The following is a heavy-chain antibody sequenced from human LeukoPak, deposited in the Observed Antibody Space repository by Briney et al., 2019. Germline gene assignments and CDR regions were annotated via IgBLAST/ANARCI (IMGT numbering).Heavy chain of an antibody. J-gene: IGHJ5*02. D-gene: IGHD3-22*01. CDR3: ATPGDSSGYYHWFDP. V-gene: IGHV1-69*04. Sequence: SVKVSSKASGGTFSSYAISWVRQAPGQGLEWMGRIIPILGIANYAQKFQGRVTITADKSTSTAYMELSSLRSEDTAVYYCATPGDSSGYYHWFDPWGQGTLVTVSS. CDR1: GGTFSSYA. CDR2: IIPILGIA.